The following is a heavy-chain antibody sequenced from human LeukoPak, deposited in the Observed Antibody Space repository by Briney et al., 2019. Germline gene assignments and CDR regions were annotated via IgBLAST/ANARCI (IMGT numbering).Heavy chain of an antibody. J-gene: IGHJ6*02. Sequence: WVRQPPGKGLEWIGSIYYSGSTYYNPSLKSRVTISVDTSKNQFSLKLSSVTAADTAVYYCARDKELYGMDVWGQGTTVTVSS. CDR2: IYYSGST. CDR3: ARDKELYGMDV. V-gene: IGHV4-39*07. D-gene: IGHD1-7*01.